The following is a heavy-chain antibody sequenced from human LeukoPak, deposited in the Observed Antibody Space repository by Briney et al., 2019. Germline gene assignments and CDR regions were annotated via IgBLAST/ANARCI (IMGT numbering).Heavy chain of an antibody. D-gene: IGHD2/OR15-2a*01. J-gene: IGHJ4*02. CDR1: WFTVSSNY. CDR2: MYSAGST. V-gene: IGHV3-53*01. Sequence: GGSLRLSCEGTWFTVSSNYMSWVRQAPGKGLEWVSLMYSAGSTFYADSVKGQFTISRDNSKNTLYLQRNSRRADDTDLYFCARDSSSFPNYFDSWGQGTLVSVSS. CDR3: ARDSSSFPNYFDS.